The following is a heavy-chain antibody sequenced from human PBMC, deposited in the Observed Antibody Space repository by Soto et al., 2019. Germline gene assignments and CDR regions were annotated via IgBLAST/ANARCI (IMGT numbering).Heavy chain of an antibody. V-gene: IGHV4-59*01. CDR2: IYYSVST. D-gene: IGHD7-27*01. Sequence: XETLSLTFTVSRGSISSYYWSWIRPPPGKGLEWIGYIYYSVSTNYNPSLKSRVTISVDTSKNQFSLKLSSVTAADTAVYYCARSPLRGKMAGWGWFDPWGQGTLVTVSS. CDR1: RGSISSYY. J-gene: IGHJ5*02. CDR3: ARSPLRGKMAGWGWFDP.